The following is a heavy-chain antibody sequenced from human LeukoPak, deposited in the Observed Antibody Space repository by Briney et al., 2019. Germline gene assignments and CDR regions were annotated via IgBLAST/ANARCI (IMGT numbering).Heavy chain of an antibody. Sequence: QPGGSLRLSCAASGFTFEHYGMHWVRQVPGKGLEWVSYITWNSGYKGYADSVKGRFAISRDNAKNSMYLQMNSLTGDDTAFYYCAKASDYGGNEFDYWGQGALVTVSS. D-gene: IGHD4-23*01. CDR3: AKASDYGGNEFDY. CDR1: GFTFEHYG. V-gene: IGHV3-9*01. J-gene: IGHJ4*02. CDR2: ITWNSGYK.